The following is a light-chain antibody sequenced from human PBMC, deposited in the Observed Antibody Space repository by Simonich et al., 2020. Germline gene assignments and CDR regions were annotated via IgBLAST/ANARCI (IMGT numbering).Light chain of an antibody. CDR1: QSVSSSY. CDR2: DAS. J-gene: IGKJ2*01. CDR3: QQYGSSPPSYT. V-gene: IGKV3D-20*01. Sequence: EIVLTQSPATLSLSTGERATLSCGASQSVSSSYLDWYQQKPGLAPRLLIYDASSRATGIPDRFSGSGSGTDFTLTISRLEPEDFAVYYCQQYGSSPPSYTFGQGTKLEIK.